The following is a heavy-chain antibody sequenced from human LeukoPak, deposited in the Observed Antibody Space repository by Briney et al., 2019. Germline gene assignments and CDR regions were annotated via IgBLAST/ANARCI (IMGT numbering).Heavy chain of an antibody. CDR3: ARVLWSVVGASFGY. CDR1: GGSISSSSYY. V-gene: IGHV4-39*07. CDR2: IYYSGST. Sequence: SETLSLTCTVSGGSISSSSYYWGWIRQPPGKGLEWIGSIYYSGSTYYNPSLKSRVTISVDTSKNQFSLKLSSVTAADTAVYYCARVLWSVVGASFGYWGQGTLVTVSS. D-gene: IGHD1-26*01. J-gene: IGHJ4*02.